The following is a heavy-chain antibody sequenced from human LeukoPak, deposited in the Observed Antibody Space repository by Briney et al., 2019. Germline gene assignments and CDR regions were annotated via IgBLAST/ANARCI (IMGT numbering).Heavy chain of an antibody. CDR1: GGSISSSLYF. CDR2: IYYTGTT. Sequence: SETLSLTCSVSGGSISSSLYFWGWIRQPPGKGLEWIGNIYYTGTTNYKPSFNSRVTILVDTSKNQFSLKLRSVTAADTAVYYCARWGNRFDPWGQGTLVTVSS. J-gene: IGHJ5*02. V-gene: IGHV4-39*07. D-gene: IGHD3-16*01. CDR3: ARWGNRFDP.